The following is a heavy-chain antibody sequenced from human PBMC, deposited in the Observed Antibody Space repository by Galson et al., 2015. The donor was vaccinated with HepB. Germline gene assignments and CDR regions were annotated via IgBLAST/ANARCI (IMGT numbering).Heavy chain of an antibody. CDR3: ARDRSGSIFGLDY. D-gene: IGHD3/OR15-3a*01. Sequence: SVKVSCKASGYTFITYAISWVRQAPGQGLEWMGWISAYNANTSYAQKFQGRVTMTTDTSTNTAYMELRSLRSDDTAVYYCARDRSGSIFGLDYWGQGTLVTVSS. V-gene: IGHV1-18*04. J-gene: IGHJ4*02. CDR2: ISAYNANT. CDR1: GYTFITYA.